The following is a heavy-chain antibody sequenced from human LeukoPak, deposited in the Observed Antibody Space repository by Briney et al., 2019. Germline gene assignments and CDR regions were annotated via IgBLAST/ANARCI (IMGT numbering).Heavy chain of an antibody. J-gene: IGHJ3*02. CDR3: ARAPDCTSCYNAFDI. V-gene: IGHV4-30-4*08. Sequence: NPSETLSLTCTVSGGSINSGDYYWSWIRQPPGKGLEWIGYIYYSGSTYYNPSLKSRVTISVDTSKNQFSLKLSSVTAADTAVYYCARAPDCTSCYNAFDIWGQGTMVTVSS. CDR1: GGSINSGDYY. D-gene: IGHD2-2*02. CDR2: IYYSGST.